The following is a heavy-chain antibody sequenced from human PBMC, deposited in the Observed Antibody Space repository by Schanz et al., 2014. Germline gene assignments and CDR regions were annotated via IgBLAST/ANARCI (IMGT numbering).Heavy chain of an antibody. V-gene: IGHV1-46*01. D-gene: IGHD1-26*01. Sequence: QVLLVQSGAEVKKPGASVTVSCKASGYTFTGYNIHWVRQAPGQGLEWMATINPSGGSTSFAQKFQGRVTMTRATSTSTVNMELTSLRSEDTAVYYCARDPYSASYFPSPPLYGLDVWGQGTTVTVSS. CDR1: GYTFTGYN. CDR2: INPSGGST. J-gene: IGHJ6*02. CDR3: ARDPYSASYFPSPPLYGLDV.